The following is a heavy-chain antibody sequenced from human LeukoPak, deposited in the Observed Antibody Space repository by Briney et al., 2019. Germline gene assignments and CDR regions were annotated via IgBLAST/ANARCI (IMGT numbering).Heavy chain of an antibody. Sequence: GESLQISCEGSGFSFRSYWIGWVRQMPGKGLEWMGIIHPSDSDTRYSPTFQGQVTISADRSTAYLQWSSLKASDTAMYYCARPAIPYSFGFAAFDIWGQGTMVTVSS. CDR1: GFSFRSYW. V-gene: IGHV5-51*01. J-gene: IGHJ3*02. CDR2: IHPSDSDT. D-gene: IGHD5-18*01. CDR3: ARPAIPYSFGFAAFDI.